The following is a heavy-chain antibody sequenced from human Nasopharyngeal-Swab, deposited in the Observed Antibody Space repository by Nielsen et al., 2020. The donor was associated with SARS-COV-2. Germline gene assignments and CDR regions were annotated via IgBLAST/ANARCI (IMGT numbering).Heavy chain of an antibody. Sequence: SETLSLTCTVSGGSNSSYYWSWIRQPAGKGLEWIGRIYTSGSTNYNPSLKSRVTMSVDTSKNQFSPKLSSVTAADTAVYYCARDYDYYDSSGNSNWFDPWGQGTLVTVSS. V-gene: IGHV4-4*07. CDR1: GGSNSSYY. CDR3: ARDYDYYDSSGNSNWFDP. D-gene: IGHD3-22*01. J-gene: IGHJ5*02. CDR2: IYTSGST.